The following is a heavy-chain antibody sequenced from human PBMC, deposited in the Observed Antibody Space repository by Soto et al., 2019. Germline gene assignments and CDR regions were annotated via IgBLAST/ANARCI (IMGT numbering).Heavy chain of an antibody. CDR2: ISHSGSST. D-gene: IGHD3-10*01. J-gene: IGHJ5*02. Sequence: EVQLLESGGGLVQPGGSLRLSCAASGVSFSNYAMNWVRQAPGKGLEWVSGISHSGSSTYYADYVKGRFTISRDNSKNTLYLQMNSLRAEDTAVYYCAKGSWVHHGSEGGNWLDPWGQGTLVTVSS. CDR3: AKGSWVHHGSEGGNWLDP. CDR1: GVSFSNYA. V-gene: IGHV3-23*01.